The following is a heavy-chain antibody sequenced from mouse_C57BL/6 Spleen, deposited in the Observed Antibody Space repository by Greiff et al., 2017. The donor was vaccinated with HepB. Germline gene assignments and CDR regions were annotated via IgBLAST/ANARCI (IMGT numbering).Heavy chain of an antibody. CDR1: GFTFSSYA. CDR3: ARGEYGNYEFAY. CDR2: ISDGGSYT. Sequence: EVKLMESGGGLVKPGGSLKLSCAASGFTFSSYAMSWVRQTPEKRLEWVATISDGGSYTYYPDNVKGRFTISRDNAKNNLYLQMSHLKSEDTAMYYCARGEYGNYEFAYWGQGTLVTVSA. J-gene: IGHJ3*01. D-gene: IGHD2-1*01. V-gene: IGHV5-4*03.